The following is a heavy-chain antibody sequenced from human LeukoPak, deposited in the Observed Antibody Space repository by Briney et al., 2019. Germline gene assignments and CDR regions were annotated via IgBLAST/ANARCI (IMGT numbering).Heavy chain of an antibody. CDR1: GFTVSSNY. Sequence: PGGSLRLSRAASGFTVSSNYMSWVRQAPGKGLEWVSVFYSGGDTYYADSVKGRFTISRDISKNTLYLQMNSLRVEDTAVYYCARGVTIFGVIIYGFDIWGQGTMVTVSS. D-gene: IGHD3-3*01. J-gene: IGHJ3*02. V-gene: IGHV3-53*01. CDR3: ARGVTIFGVIIYGFDI. CDR2: FYSGGDT.